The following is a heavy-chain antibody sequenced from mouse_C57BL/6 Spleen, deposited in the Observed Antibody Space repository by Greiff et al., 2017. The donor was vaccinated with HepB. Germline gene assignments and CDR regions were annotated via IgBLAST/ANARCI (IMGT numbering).Heavy chain of an antibody. J-gene: IGHJ2*01. D-gene: IGHD2-4*01. CDR1: GYTFTDYN. CDR2: INPNNGGT. CDR3: ARGGDYDYYFDY. Sequence: VQLQQSGPELVKPGASVKISCKASGYTFTDYNMDWVKQSHGKSLEWIGDINPNNGGTIYNQKFKGKATLTVDKSSSTAYMELRSLTSEDTAVYYCARGGDYDYYFDYWGQGTTLTVSS. V-gene: IGHV1-18*01.